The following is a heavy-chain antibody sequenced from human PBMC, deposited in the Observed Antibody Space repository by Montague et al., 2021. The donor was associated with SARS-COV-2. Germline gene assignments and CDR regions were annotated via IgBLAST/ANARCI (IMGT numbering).Heavy chain of an antibody. CDR3: ARRGSSVWGVTVSAELDY. V-gene: IGHV4-34*01. J-gene: IGHJ4*02. D-gene: IGHD3-10*01. CDR1: GGSFSGYY. Sequence: SETLSLTCAVYGGSFSGYYWSWIRQPPEKGLEWIGEINQSGRTNNNPSLKSRVIISVDTSKNQFSLKLSSVTAADTAVYYCARRGSSVWGVTVSAELDYWGQGTLAIVSS. CDR2: INQSGRT.